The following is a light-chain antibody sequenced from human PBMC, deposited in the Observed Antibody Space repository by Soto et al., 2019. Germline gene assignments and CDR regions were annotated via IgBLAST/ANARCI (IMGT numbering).Light chain of an antibody. CDR3: QQYGSSPPYT. V-gene: IGKV3-20*01. Sequence: EVVLPQSPGTLSLSPGERATLSCRASQSVSNNYFAWYQQKPGQAPRLLLFGSSDRDTGIPDRFSGSGSGADFTLTISSLEPEDFAVYYCQQYGSSPPYTFGQGTKLEIK. J-gene: IGKJ2*01. CDR2: GSS. CDR1: QSVSNNY.